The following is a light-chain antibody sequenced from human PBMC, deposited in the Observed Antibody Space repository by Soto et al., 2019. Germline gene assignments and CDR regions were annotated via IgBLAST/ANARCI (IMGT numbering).Light chain of an antibody. CDR2: AAS. CDR3: QQSYSTPVT. V-gene: IGKV1-39*01. J-gene: IGKJ1*01. CDR1: QSISSY. Sequence: DIQMTQSPSSLSASVGDRVTITCRASQSISSYLNWYQQKPGKAPKLLIYAASSLQSGDPSRFSGSGSGTDFTLTISSLQPEDFATDYCQQSYSTPVTFGQGTKVEIK.